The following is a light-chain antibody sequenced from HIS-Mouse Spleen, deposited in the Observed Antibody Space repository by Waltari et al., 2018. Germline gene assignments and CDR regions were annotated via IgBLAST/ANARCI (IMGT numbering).Light chain of an antibody. CDR3: SSYTSSSTYV. V-gene: IGLV2-14*03. CDR2: DVS. Sequence: QSALTQPASVSGSPGQSITISCTGTSSDVGGYNYVSWYQQHPGKAPKLMIYDVSNRPSWVSNRVPGSKSGNTASLTISGLQAEDEADYYCSSYTSSSTYVFGTGTKVTVL. CDR1: SSDVGGYNY. J-gene: IGLJ1*01.